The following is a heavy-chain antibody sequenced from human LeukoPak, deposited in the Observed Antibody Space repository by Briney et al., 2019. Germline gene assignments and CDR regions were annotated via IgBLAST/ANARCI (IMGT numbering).Heavy chain of an antibody. J-gene: IGHJ4*02. V-gene: IGHV3-30-3*01. D-gene: IGHD3-10*01. CDR3: ARDGSSGNYAGELSFFDY. Sequence: PGGSLRLSCAASGFTFSSYAMHWVRQAPGKGLEWVAVISYDGSNKYYADSVKGRFTISRDNAKNSLYLQMNSLRAEDTAVYYCARDGSSGNYAGELSFFDYWGQGTLVTVSS. CDR1: GFTFSSYA. CDR2: ISYDGSNK.